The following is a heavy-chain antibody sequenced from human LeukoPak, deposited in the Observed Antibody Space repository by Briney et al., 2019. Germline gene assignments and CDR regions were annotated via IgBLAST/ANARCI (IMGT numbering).Heavy chain of an antibody. Sequence: MASETLSLTCTVSGGSISTYYWSWLRQPPGKGLEWIGYIYYSGNSNYNPSLKSRVTISVDTSKNQFSLKLSSVTAADTAVYYCAGLGASGNGYLSWFDPWGQGTLVTVSS. J-gene: IGHJ5*02. CDR2: IYYSGNS. V-gene: IGHV4-59*01. D-gene: IGHD3-22*01. CDR1: GGSISTYY. CDR3: AGLGASGNGYLSWFDP.